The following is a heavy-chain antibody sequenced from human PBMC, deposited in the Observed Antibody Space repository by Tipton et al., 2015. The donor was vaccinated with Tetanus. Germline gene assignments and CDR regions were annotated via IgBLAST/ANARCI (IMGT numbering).Heavy chain of an antibody. CDR2: NGGYNGDT. V-gene: IGHV1-18*01. CDR1: GYTLTNYG. D-gene: IGHD6-19*01. Sequence: QSGAEVKKPGASVKVSCKASGYTLTNYGINWVRQAPGQGLEWLGWNGGYNGDTNYAQKFQGRVTTTTDTSANTAYMELRSLRSDDTAVYFCARLVKQWLVPEDYWGQGTLVTVSS. J-gene: IGHJ4*02. CDR3: ARLVKQWLVPEDY.